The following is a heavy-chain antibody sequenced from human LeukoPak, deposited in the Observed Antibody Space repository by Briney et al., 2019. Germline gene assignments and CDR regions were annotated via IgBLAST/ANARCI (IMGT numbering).Heavy chain of an antibody. J-gene: IGHJ6*02. CDR1: GGTFSSYA. Sequence: GASVKVSCKASGGTFSSYAISWVRQATGQGLEWMGWMNPNSGNTGYAQKFQGRVTMTRNTSISTAYMELSSLRSEDTAVYYCARGRLLEWHDYYYYGMDVWGQGTTVTVSS. CDR2: MNPNSGNT. V-gene: IGHV1-8*02. D-gene: IGHD3-3*01. CDR3: ARGRLLEWHDYYYYGMDV.